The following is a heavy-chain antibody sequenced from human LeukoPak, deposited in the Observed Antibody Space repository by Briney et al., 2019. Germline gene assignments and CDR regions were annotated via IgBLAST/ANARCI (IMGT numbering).Heavy chain of an antibody. J-gene: IGHJ6*02. CDR1: GFTFSRYG. CDR3: ARDAAVAGYYYGMDV. Sequence: GGSLRLSCEVSGFTFSRYGMHWVRQAPGKGLEWVAVIRYDGSNKYYGDSVKGRFTISRDNAKNTLYLQMNSLRAEDTAVYYCARDAAVAGYYYGMDVWGQGTTVTVSS. D-gene: IGHD6-19*01. CDR2: IRYDGSNK. V-gene: IGHV3-33*01.